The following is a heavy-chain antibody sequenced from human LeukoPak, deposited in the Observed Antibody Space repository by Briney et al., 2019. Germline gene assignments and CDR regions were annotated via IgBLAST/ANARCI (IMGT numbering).Heavy chain of an antibody. CDR2: IYSGGNT. CDR3: ARGSEYFQH. V-gene: IGHV3-66*01. Sequence: GGSLRLSCADSGFTVSSNSMSCVRQAPGKGLEWVSIIYSGGNTFHADSVKARFSISRDESRDTVYLQMNSLRAEDTAVYYCARGSEYFQHWGQGTLVTVSS. J-gene: IGHJ1*01. CDR1: GFTVSSNS.